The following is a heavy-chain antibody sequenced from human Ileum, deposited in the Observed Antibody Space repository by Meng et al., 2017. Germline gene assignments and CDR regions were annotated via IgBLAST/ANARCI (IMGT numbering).Heavy chain of an antibody. CDR1: GCPISSYY. CDR2: IYTSGST. Sequence: QGELQWSGPGLVKPSETLSCTCTVSGCPISSYYWSWIRQPAGKGLEWIGRIYTSGSTNYNPSLKSRVTMSVDTSKNQFSLKLSSVTAADTAVYYCARDVVPTVTYYYNWFDPWGQGTLVTVSS. D-gene: IGHD4-17*01. J-gene: IGHJ5*02. CDR3: ARDVVPTVTYYYNWFDP. V-gene: IGHV4-4*07.